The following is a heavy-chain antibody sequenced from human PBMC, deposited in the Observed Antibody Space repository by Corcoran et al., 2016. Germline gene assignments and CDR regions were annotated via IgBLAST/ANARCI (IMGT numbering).Heavy chain of an antibody. Sequence: QVQLQQWGAGLLKPSETLSLTCAVYGGSFSGYYWSWIRQPPGKGLEWIGEINHSGSTNYNPSLKSRVTISVDTSKNQFSLKLSSVTAADTAVYYCARGIVVVVAASHFDYWGQGTLVTVSS. D-gene: IGHD2-15*01. CDR1: GGSFSGYY. CDR3: ARGIVVVVAASHFDY. J-gene: IGHJ4*02. CDR2: INHSGST. V-gene: IGHV4-34*01.